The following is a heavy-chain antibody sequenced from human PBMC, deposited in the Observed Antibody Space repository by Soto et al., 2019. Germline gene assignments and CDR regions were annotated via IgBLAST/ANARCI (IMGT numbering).Heavy chain of an antibody. CDR2: VYYSGIT. D-gene: IGHD3-16*01. Sequence: QVQLQESGPGLVKPSQTLSLTCTVSGGSIRRRGYYWSWIRHHPGEGLEWIGFVYYSGITDYNPSLKSRVTISADTSKNQFSLKLTSVTAADTAVYYCASSGARVGDWFDPWGQGTLVTVSS. CDR3: ASSGARVGDWFDP. V-gene: IGHV4-31*03. J-gene: IGHJ5*02. CDR1: GGSIRRRGYY.